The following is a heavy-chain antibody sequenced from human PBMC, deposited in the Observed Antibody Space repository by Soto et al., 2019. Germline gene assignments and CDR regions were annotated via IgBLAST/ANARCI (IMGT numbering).Heavy chain of an antibody. V-gene: IGHV3-53*05. CDR3: AKGEVRGIIPSYFDY. Sequence: GGSLRLSCVASGFTVSSSYMNWVRQAPGKGLEWVSVIYSGGNTYYADSVKGRFTISRDNSKNTLYLQMDSLRAEDAAVYYCAKGEVRGIIPSYFDYWGLGTLVTVSS. CDR2: IYSGGNT. J-gene: IGHJ4*02. D-gene: IGHD3-10*01. CDR1: GFTVSSSY.